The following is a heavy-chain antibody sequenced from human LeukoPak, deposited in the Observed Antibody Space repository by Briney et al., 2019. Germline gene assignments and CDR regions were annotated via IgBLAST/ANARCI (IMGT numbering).Heavy chain of an antibody. V-gene: IGHV3-23*01. J-gene: IGHJ4*02. CDR3: ARDLSQFDY. CDR2: ISGSGGST. CDR1: GFTFSSYA. Sequence: PGGSLRLSCAASGFTFSSYAMSWVRQAPGKGLEWVSAISGSGGSTYYADSVKGRFTISRDNVKNSLYLQMNSLRAEDTAVYYCARDLSQFDYWGQGTLVTVSS.